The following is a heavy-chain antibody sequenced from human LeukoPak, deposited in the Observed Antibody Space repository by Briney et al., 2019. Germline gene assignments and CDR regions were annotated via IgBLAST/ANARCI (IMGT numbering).Heavy chain of an antibody. CDR3: ARIYCSSTSCYNHWFDP. CDR2: IYHSGST. CDR1: GGSISSSNW. V-gene: IGHV4-4*02. Sequence: SGTLSLTCAVSGGSISSSNWWSWVRQPPGKGLEWIGEIYHSGSTNYNLSLKSRVTISVDKSKNQFSLKLSSVTAADTAVYYCARIYCSSTSCYNHWFDPWGQGTLVTVSS. D-gene: IGHD2-2*02. J-gene: IGHJ5*02.